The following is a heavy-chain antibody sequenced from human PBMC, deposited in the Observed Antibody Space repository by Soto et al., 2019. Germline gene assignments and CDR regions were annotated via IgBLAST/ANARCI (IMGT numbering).Heavy chain of an antibody. Sequence: LGESLKISCKGSGYSFTSYWISWVRQMPGKGLEWMGRIDPSDSYTNYSPSFQGHVTISADKPISTAYLQWSSLKASDTAMYYCARQSGRDIVVVPAAGGGYYYYGMDVWGQGTTVTVSS. V-gene: IGHV5-10-1*01. CDR3: ARQSGRDIVVVPAAGGGYYYYGMDV. CDR2: IDPSDSYT. J-gene: IGHJ6*02. D-gene: IGHD2-2*01. CDR1: GYSFTSYW.